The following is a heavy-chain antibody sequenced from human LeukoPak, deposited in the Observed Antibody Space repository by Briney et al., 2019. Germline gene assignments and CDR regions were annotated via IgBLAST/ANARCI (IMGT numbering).Heavy chain of an antibody. Sequence: GASVKVSCKASGYTFTGYYMHWVRQAPGQGLEWMGWINPNTGGTGSARKFQDRVTMTRDTSISTAYMELSRLRSDDTAVYYCVRVLYGSGSYNDYWGQGTLVTVSS. J-gene: IGHJ4*02. V-gene: IGHV1-2*02. CDR3: VRVLYGSGSYNDY. CDR2: INPNTGGT. D-gene: IGHD3-10*01. CDR1: GYTFTGYY.